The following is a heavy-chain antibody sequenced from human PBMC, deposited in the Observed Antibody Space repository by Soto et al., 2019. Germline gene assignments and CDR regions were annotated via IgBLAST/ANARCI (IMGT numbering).Heavy chain of an antibody. CDR3: ARGRYGDY. J-gene: IGHJ4*02. V-gene: IGHV1-18*01. CDR2: ISAHNGNT. Sequence: QVHLVQSGAEGKKPGASVKVSCKASGYTFTSYGITWVRQAPGQGLEWMGWISAHNGNTDYAQKLQGRVIVTRDTSTSTAYMELRSLRSYDTAVYYCARGRYGDYWGQGALVTVSS. CDR1: GYTFTSYG. D-gene: IGHD1-1*01.